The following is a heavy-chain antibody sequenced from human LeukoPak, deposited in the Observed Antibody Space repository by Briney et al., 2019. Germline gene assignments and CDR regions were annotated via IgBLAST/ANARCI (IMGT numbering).Heavy chain of an antibody. CDR2: ISSSSSYI. CDR1: GFTFSSYS. D-gene: IGHD6-19*01. Sequence: GGSLRLSFAASGFTFSSYSMNWVRQAPGKGLEWVSSISSSSSYIYYADSVKGRFTISRDNAKNSLYLQMNSLRAEDTAVYYCARSFGEWLVPFDYWGQGTLVTVSS. V-gene: IGHV3-21*01. CDR3: ARSFGEWLVPFDY. J-gene: IGHJ4*02.